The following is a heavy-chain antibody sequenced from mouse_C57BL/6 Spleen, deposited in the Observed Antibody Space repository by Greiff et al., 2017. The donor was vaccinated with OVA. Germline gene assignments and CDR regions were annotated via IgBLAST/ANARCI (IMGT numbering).Heavy chain of an antibody. CDR1: GFTFSSYA. D-gene: IGHD2-1*01. V-gene: IGHV5-9-1*02. CDR2: ISSGGDYI. J-gene: IGHJ2*01. CDR3: TRPLYYGTSWFAY. Sequence: EVKLMESGEGLVKPGGSLKLSCAASGFTFSSYAMSWVRQTPEKRLEWVAYISSGGDYIYYADTVKGRFTISRDNARNTLYLQMSSLKSEDTAMYYCTRPLYYGTSWFAYWGQGTTLTVSS.